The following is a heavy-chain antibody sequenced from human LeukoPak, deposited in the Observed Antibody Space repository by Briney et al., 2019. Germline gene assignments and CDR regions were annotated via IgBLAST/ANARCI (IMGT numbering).Heavy chain of an antibody. J-gene: IGHJ4*02. Sequence: GGSLRLSCAASGFTFSRYWMTWIRQAPGKGLEWVANIKEDGSENSYVESVKGRFTISRDNAKNSLYLQLNSLRAEDTAVYFCARQRYSDYWGQGTLVTVSS. D-gene: IGHD1-1*01. CDR1: GFTFSRYW. CDR3: ARQRYSDY. CDR2: IKEDGSEN. V-gene: IGHV3-7*01.